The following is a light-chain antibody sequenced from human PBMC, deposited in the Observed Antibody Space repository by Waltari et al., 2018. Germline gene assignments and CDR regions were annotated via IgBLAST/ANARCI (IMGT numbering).Light chain of an antibody. Sequence: QSALTQPASVSGSPGQSITISCTGTSSDVGGYNYVSWYQQHPGKAPKLLIYDVSNRHSGVSNRYSGSKSGNTASLTISGLQAEDEADYYCSSYTRSSTWVFGGGTKLTVL. CDR2: DVS. V-gene: IGLV2-14*01. CDR3: SSYTRSSTWV. J-gene: IGLJ3*02. CDR1: SSDVGGYNY.